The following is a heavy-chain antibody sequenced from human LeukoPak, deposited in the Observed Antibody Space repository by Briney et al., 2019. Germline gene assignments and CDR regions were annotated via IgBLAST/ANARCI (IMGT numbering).Heavy chain of an antibody. J-gene: IGHJ4*02. CDR2: ISYDGSNK. CDR3: ARTVAGTGYFDY. Sequence: GGSLRLSCAASGFTFSSSAMHWVRQAPGWGLEWVAVISYDGSNKYYADSVKGRFTISRDNSKNTLYLQMNSLRAEDTAVYYCARTVAGTGYFDYWGQGTLVTVSS. CDR1: GFTFSSSA. D-gene: IGHD6-19*01. V-gene: IGHV3-30-3*01.